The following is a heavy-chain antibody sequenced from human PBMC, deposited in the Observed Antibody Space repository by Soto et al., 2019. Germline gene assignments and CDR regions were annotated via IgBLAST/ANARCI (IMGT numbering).Heavy chain of an antibody. V-gene: IGHV3-23*01. J-gene: IGHJ4*02. Sequence: EVQLLESGGNLVQPGGSLRLSCAASGFTFSSYGMTWVRQAPGKGLEWVSVISGSGGRTSYADSVKGRFTISRDNSKNTQYLQMDSLRAEDTAVYYCASQRGDYGDYNYPFDYWGQGTRVTVSS. D-gene: IGHD4-17*01. CDR2: ISGSGGRT. CDR3: ASQRGDYGDYNYPFDY. CDR1: GFTFSSYG.